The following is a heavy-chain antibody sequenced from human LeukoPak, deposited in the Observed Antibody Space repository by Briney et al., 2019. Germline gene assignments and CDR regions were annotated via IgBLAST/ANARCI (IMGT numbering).Heavy chain of an antibody. Sequence: SETLSLTCTVSGGSISSSSYYWGWIRQPPGKGLEWIGYIYYSGSTDYNPSLKSRVTISVDTSKNQFSLKLSSVTAADTAVYYCARDGYGGNWGFVYWGQGTLVTVSS. CDR2: IYYSGST. J-gene: IGHJ4*02. CDR1: GGSISSSSYY. V-gene: IGHV4-39*07. CDR3: ARDGYGGNWGFVY. D-gene: IGHD4-23*01.